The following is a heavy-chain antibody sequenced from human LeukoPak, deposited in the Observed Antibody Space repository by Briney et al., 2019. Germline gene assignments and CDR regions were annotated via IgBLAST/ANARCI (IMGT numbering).Heavy chain of an antibody. Sequence: SETLSLTSTVSGYTISSGYYWGWIRQPPRKGLEWIGRIYHSGSTYYNSSLKSRVTISVDTSKTQFSLKLSSVTAADTAVYYSARGGTTVTTSGYYYYYMDVWGKGTTVTVSS. D-gene: IGHD4-17*01. CDR1: GYTISSGYY. V-gene: IGHV4-38-2*02. CDR3: ARGGTTVTTSGYYYYYMDV. J-gene: IGHJ6*03. CDR2: IYHSGST.